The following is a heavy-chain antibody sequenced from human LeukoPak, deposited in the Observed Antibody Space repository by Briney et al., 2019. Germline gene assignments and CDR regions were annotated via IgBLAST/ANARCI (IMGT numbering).Heavy chain of an antibody. J-gene: IGHJ4*02. D-gene: IGHD6-6*01. CDR1: GFTFSDYY. V-gene: IGHV3-11*01. CDR3: ARDHGYSSSSRY. CDR2: ISSRGSTM. Sequence: GGSLRLSCTASGFTFSDYYMSWIRQAPGKGLEWISYISSRGSTMYYADSVKGRFTISRDNAKNSLYLQMNSLRAEDTAIYYCARDHGYSSSSRYWGQGTLVTVSS.